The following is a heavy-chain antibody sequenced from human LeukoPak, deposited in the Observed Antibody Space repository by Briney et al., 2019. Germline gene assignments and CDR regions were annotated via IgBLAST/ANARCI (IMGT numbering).Heavy chain of an antibody. Sequence: SCKASGYTFTGYYMHWVRQAPGKGLEWVAVISYDGSNKYYADSVKGRFTISRDNSKNALYLQMNSLRAEDTAVYYCAKDFWSGYYALDYWGQGTLVTVSS. D-gene: IGHD3-3*01. J-gene: IGHJ4*02. CDR3: AKDFWSGYYALDY. V-gene: IGHV3-30*18. CDR2: ISYDGSNK. CDR1: GYTFTGYY.